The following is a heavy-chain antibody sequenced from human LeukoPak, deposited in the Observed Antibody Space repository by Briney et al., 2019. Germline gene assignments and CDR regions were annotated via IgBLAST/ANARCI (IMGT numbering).Heavy chain of an antibody. J-gene: IGHJ4*02. CDR1: GGSITSYH. CDR2: IYYSGST. Sequence: SETLSLTCTVSGGSITSYHYSWIRQPPGKGLEWIGYIYYSGSTNYNPSLKIRVTISVDTSKNQFSLKLSSVTAADTAVYYCARGGSGTYYHYWGQGTLVTVSS. V-gene: IGHV4-59*01. CDR3: ARGGSGTYYHY. D-gene: IGHD1-26*01.